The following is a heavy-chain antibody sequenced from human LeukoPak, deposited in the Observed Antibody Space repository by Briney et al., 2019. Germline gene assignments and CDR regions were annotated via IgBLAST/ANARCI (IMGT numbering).Heavy chain of an antibody. D-gene: IGHD6-19*01. V-gene: IGHV4-59*01. CDR2: IYYSGST. J-gene: IGHJ4*02. Sequence: PSETLSLTCTVSGGSISSYYWSWIRQPPGKGLEWIGYIYYSGSTNYNPALKSRVTISVDTSKTQFSLKLSSVTAADTAVYYCARFSSGGGFDYWGQGTLVTVYS. CDR3: ARFSSGGGFDY. CDR1: GGSISSYY.